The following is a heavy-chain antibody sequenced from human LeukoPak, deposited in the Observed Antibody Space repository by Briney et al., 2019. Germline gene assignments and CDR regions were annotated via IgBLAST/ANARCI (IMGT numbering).Heavy chain of an antibody. Sequence: ASVKVSCKASGYTFTGYYMHWVRQAPGQGLEWMGIINPSGGRTSYAQKFQGRVTMTRDTSTSTVYVELSSLRSEDTAVYYCARDQRYYDSSGHLDYWGQGTLVTVSS. V-gene: IGHV1-46*01. CDR3: ARDQRYYDSSGHLDY. J-gene: IGHJ4*02. D-gene: IGHD3-22*01. CDR2: INPSGGRT. CDR1: GYTFTGYY.